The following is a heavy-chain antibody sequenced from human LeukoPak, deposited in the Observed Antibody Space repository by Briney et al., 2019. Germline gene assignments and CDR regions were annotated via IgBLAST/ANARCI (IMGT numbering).Heavy chain of an antibody. J-gene: IGHJ2*01. CDR2: MNPNSGNT. Sequence: GASVKVSCKASGYTFTSYDINWVRQATGQGLEWMGWMNPNSGNTGYAQKFQGRVTITRNTSISTAYMELRSLRSDDTAVYYCARKRSIDRHWYFDLWGRGTLVTVSS. CDR1: GYTFTSYD. D-gene: IGHD6-6*01. V-gene: IGHV1-8*03. CDR3: ARKRSIDRHWYFDL.